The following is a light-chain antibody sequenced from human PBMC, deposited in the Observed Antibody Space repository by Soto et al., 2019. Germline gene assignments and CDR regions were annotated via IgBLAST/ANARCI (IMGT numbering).Light chain of an antibody. Sequence: QSALTQPRSVSGSPGQSVTISCTGTNSDVGTYNYVSWYQQHPGKAPKLIIYDVSKRPSGVPDRFSGSKSGNTASLTISGLQAEDEADYYCCSYAGSLHVVFGGGTKLTVL. V-gene: IGLV2-11*01. CDR2: DVS. CDR3: CSYAGSLHVV. J-gene: IGLJ2*01. CDR1: NSDVGTYNY.